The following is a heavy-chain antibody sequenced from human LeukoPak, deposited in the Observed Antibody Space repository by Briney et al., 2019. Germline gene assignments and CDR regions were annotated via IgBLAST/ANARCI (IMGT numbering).Heavy chain of an antibody. D-gene: IGHD4-17*01. CDR1: GFTFHDYA. J-gene: IGHJ4*02. CDR3: ANLHGDYRDY. V-gene: IGHV3-9*01. CDR2: ISWNSGNI. Sequence: PGRSLRLSCAASGFTFHDYAMRWVRQAPGKGLEWVSGISWNSGNIGYADSVKGRFTISRDNAKNSLYLQMNSLRPEDTALYYCANLHGDYRDYWGQGTLVTVSS.